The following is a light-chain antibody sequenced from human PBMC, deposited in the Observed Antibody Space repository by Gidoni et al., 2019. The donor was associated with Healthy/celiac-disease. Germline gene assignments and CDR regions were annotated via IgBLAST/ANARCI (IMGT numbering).Light chain of an antibody. Sequence: IVLTQSPGTLSLSPGERATPTCRASQSVSSSYLAWYQQKPGQALRLLIYGASSRATGIPDRFSGSGSGTDFTLTILRLEPEDFAVYYCQQYGRSPCSFGQGTKLEIK. CDR3: QQYGRSPCS. CDR1: QSVSSSY. V-gene: IGKV3-20*01. J-gene: IGKJ2*04. CDR2: GAS.